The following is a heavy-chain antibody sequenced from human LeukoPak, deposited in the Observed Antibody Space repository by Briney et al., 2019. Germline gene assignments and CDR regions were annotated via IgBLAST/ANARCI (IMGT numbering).Heavy chain of an antibody. CDR3: ARSSAAAGTAFNYYYYGMDV. Sequence: PGGSLRLSCAASGSTFSSYWMSWVRQAPGKGLEWVANIKQDGSEKYYVDSVKGRFTISRDNAKNSLYLQMNSLRAEDTAVYYCARSSAAAGTAFNYYYYGMDVWGKGTTVTVSS. V-gene: IGHV3-7*03. J-gene: IGHJ6*04. CDR2: IKQDGSEK. CDR1: GSTFSSYW. D-gene: IGHD6-13*01.